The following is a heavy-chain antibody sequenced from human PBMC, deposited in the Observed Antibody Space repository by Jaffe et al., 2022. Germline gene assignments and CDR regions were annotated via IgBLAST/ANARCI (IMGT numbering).Heavy chain of an antibody. Sequence: QVQLVQSGAEVKKPGASVKVSCKASGYTFTSYDINWVRQATGQGLEWMGWMNPNSGNTGYAQKFQGRVTMTRNTSISTAYMELSSLRSEDTAVYYCARLSSSWYVSAFDIWGQGTMVTVSS. CDR2: MNPNSGNT. CDR1: GYTFTSYD. D-gene: IGHD6-13*01. J-gene: IGHJ3*02. CDR3: ARLSSSWYVSAFDI. V-gene: IGHV1-8*01.